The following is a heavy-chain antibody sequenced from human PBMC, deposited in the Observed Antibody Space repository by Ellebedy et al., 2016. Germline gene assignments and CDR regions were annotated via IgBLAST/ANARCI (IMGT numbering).Heavy chain of an antibody. V-gene: IGHV3-21*01. J-gene: IGHJ5*01. Sequence: GESLKISXAASGFTLDRYNMNWVRQAPGKGLEWVASISITSSYIHYADSVKGRFTISRDNANNSLSLQMSSLRVDDTALYYCVRWGYSYGFDFWGRGTRVTVSS. D-gene: IGHD5-18*01. CDR3: VRWGYSYGFDF. CDR1: GFTLDRYN. CDR2: ISITSSYI.